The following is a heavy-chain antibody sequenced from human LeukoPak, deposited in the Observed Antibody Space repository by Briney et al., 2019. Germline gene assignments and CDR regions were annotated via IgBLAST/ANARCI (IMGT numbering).Heavy chain of an antibody. Sequence: SETLSLTCTVSGGSISSFYYTWIRQPPGKGLEWIGYIDPSGITNYNSSLNSRVTISLDTSQNQFSLKLNSVTAADTAVYYCATVASGWYPDYWGQGALVTVAS. CDR2: IDPSGIT. CDR3: ATVASGWYPDY. CDR1: GGSISSFY. J-gene: IGHJ4*02. V-gene: IGHV4-59*01. D-gene: IGHD6-19*01.